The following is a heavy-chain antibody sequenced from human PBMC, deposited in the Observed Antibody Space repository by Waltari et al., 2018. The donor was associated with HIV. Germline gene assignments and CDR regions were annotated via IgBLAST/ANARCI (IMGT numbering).Heavy chain of an antibody. J-gene: IGHJ6*02. CDR3: VKEHQYSHSWYSYYGMDV. D-gene: IGHD6-13*01. Sequence: EVQVLESGGALVQPGGSLRLSCAASGFTFSNYGMSWVRQAPGKGLGWVSNMRGSGGSTYYADAVKGRFTVSRDDSKNTLYLQMNSLRAEDTAVYFCVKEHQYSHSWYSYYGMDVWGQGTTVTVSS. V-gene: IGHV3-23*01. CDR2: MRGSGGST. CDR1: GFTFSNYG.